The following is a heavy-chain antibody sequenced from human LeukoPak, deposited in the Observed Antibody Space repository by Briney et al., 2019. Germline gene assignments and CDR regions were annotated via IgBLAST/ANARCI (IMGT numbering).Heavy chain of an antibody. J-gene: IGHJ6*02. CDR3: ALWSYYDTLPLGADV. CDR1: GYTFTSYG. V-gene: IGHV1-18*01. Sequence: GASVKVSCKASGYTFTSYGISWVRQAPGQGLEWMGWISAYNGNTNYAQKLQGRVTMTTDTSTSTAYMELRSLRSDDTAVYYCALWSYYDTLPLGADVWGQGTTVTVSS. D-gene: IGHD3-9*01. CDR2: ISAYNGNT.